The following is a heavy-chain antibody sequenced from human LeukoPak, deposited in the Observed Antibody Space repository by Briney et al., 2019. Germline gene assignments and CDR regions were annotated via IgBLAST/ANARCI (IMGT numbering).Heavy chain of an antibody. CDR1: GGSISTYY. Sequence: SETLSLTCSVSGGSISTYYWIWIRQPPAKGLEWMGFFSYSGSTKYNPSLKSRVTMSVDTSKNQFSLKLSSVTAADTAVYYCARMYSGTSYYFDYWGQGTLVTVSS. CDR3: ARMYSGTSYYFDY. D-gene: IGHD1-26*01. CDR2: FSYSGST. V-gene: IGHV4-59*01. J-gene: IGHJ4*02.